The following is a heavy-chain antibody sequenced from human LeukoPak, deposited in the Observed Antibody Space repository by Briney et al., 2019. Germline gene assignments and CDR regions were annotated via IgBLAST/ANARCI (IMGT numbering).Heavy chain of an antibody. CDR3: ARHRATVTFNY. CDR1: GGSISSSTYY. Sequence: PSETLSLTCTVSGGSISSSTYYWGWIRQPPGKGLEWIGTIYYRGSTYYNPSLKSRVTISVDTSKNQFSLKLTSVTAADTAVYYCARHRATVTFNYWGQGTLVTVSS. CDR2: IYYRGST. D-gene: IGHD4-17*01. V-gene: IGHV4-39*01. J-gene: IGHJ4*02.